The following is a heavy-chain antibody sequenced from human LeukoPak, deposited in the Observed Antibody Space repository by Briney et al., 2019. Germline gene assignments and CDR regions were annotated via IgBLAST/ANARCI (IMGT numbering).Heavy chain of an antibody. CDR1: GDSISSYY. CDR2: ISSSGNPI. J-gene: IGHJ3*02. Sequence: LSLTCTVSGDSISSYYCSWIRQPPGKGLEWVSYISSSGNPIYYADSVKGRFTISRDNAKNSLSLQMNSLRAEDTAVYYCAWSIVTTHFDAFDIWGQGTMVTVSS. CDR3: AWSIVTTHFDAFDI. D-gene: IGHD5-12*01. V-gene: IGHV3-11*04.